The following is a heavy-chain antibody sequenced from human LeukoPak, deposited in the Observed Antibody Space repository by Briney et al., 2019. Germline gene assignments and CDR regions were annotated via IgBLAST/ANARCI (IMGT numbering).Heavy chain of an antibody. CDR1: GGSISSYY. V-gene: IGHV4-59*01. J-gene: IGHJ4*02. CDR2: IYYSGST. Sequence: SETLSLTCTVSGGSISSYYWSWIRQPPGKGLEWIGYIYYSGSTNYSPSLKSRVTISVDTSKNQFSLKLSSVTAADTAVYYCARGCSSSSGGYYFDYWGQGTLVTVSS. CDR3: ARGCSSSSGGYYFDY. D-gene: IGHD6-6*01.